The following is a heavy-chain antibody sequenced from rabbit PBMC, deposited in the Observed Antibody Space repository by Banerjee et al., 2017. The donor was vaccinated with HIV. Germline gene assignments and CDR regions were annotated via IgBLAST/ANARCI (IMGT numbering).Heavy chain of an antibody. J-gene: IGHJ4*01. V-gene: IGHV1S40*01. Sequence: QSLEESGGDLVKPGASLTLTCTASGFSFSSYYYMCWVRQAPGKGLEWIACIGAGSSDSTYYASWAKGRFTISKTSSTTVTLQMTSLTAADTATYFCARDTASGGGYDFGLWGPGTLVTVS. D-gene: IGHD1-1*01. CDR1: GFSFSSYYY. CDR3: ARDTASGGGYDFGL. CDR2: IGAGSSDST.